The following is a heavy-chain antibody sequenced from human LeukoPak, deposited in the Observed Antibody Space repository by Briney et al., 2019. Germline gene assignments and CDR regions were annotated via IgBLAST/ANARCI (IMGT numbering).Heavy chain of an antibody. Sequence: PGGSLRLSCAASGFTFSSYAMSWVRQAPGKGLEWVSAISGSGGSTYYADSVKGRFTISRDNSKNTLYLQMNSLRAEKTAVYYCAHIDYVDTAMENYFDYWGQGTLVTVSS. CDR1: GFTFSSYA. CDR2: ISGSGGST. V-gene: IGHV3-23*01. J-gene: IGHJ4*02. CDR3: AHIDYVDTAMENYFDY. D-gene: IGHD5-18*01.